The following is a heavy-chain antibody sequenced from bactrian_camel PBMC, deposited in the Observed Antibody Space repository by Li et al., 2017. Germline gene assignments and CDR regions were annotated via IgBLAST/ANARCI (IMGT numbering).Heavy chain of an antibody. CDR2: IDSDGNT. D-gene: IGHD6*01. V-gene: IGHV3S53*01. CDR1: GSIYSSYC. J-gene: IGHJ4*01. Sequence: HVQLVESGGGSVQPGGSLRLSCVVSGSIYSSYCMAWFRQGLGKEREVVAAIDSDGNTSYADTVKGRFAISRDNAKNMVYLQMNSLKPEDTAVYYCTRDPGGSGKGQGTQVTVS.